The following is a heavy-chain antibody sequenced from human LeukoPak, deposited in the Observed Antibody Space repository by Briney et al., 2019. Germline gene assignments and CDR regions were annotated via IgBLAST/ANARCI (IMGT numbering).Heavy chain of an antibody. CDR2: IYPDDSDT. Sequence: GESLKSSCNAAGYIFWDYWIGRGGQMPGKGLEWMGIIYPDDSDTRYSPSFQGQVTISADKSINTAYLQWNSLKASDTAMYYCSKYYYDRILGQFDYWGQGTLVTVSS. V-gene: IGHV5-51*01. CDR3: SKYYYDRILGQFDY. CDR1: GYIFWDYW. J-gene: IGHJ4*02. D-gene: IGHD3-22*01.